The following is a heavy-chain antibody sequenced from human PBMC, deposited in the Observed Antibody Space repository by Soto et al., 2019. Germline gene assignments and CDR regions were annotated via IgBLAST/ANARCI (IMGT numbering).Heavy chain of an antibody. CDR1: GASISGFY. J-gene: IGHJ5*02. CDR3: VRDGTKTLRDLSDP. Sequence: SETLSLTCTVSGASISGFYWSWIRKSAGKGLEWIGRIYATGTTDYNPSLKSRVMMSVDTSKKQFSLKLRSVTAADTAVYYCVRDGTKTLRDLSDPPGQGISVTVSS. D-gene: IGHD1-1*01. CDR2: IYATGTT. V-gene: IGHV4-4*07.